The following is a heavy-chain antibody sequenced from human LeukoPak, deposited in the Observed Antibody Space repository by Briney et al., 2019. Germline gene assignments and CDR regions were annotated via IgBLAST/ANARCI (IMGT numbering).Heavy chain of an antibody. D-gene: IGHD1-7*01. CDR3: ARGAEVARGTFGY. J-gene: IGHJ4*02. V-gene: IGHV1-8*01. Sequence: ASVKVSCRASGYTFTSYDINWVRQATGQGLEWMGWMNPNSGNTGYAQKFQGRVTMTRNTSISTAYMELSSLRSEDTAVYYCARGAEVARGTFGYWGQGTLVTVSS. CDR1: GYTFTSYD. CDR2: MNPNSGNT.